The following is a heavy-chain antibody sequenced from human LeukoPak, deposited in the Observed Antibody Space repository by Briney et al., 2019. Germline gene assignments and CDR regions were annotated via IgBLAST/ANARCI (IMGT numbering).Heavy chain of an antibody. CDR2: IYYRSGWFS. D-gene: IGHD1-26*01. V-gene: IGHV6-1*01. CDR1: GDSVSSNSAA. J-gene: IGHJ5*02. Sequence: SQTLSLTCAISGDSVSSNSAARTWIRQSPSRGLEWLGRIYYRSGWFSDFAISVKSRITITPDTSKDQFSLHLNSVTPEDTAVYYCTRDFGTKWDNWFDPWGQGTLVTVSS. CDR3: TRDFGTKWDNWFDP.